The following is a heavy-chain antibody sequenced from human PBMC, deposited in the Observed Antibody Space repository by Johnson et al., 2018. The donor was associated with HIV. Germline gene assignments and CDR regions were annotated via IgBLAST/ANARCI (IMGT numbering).Heavy chain of an antibody. CDR3: ARDLAYNSRWTGAFDI. V-gene: IGHV3-30*04. J-gene: IGHJ3*02. Sequence: QVHLVESGGGVVQPGRSLRLSCAASGFTFSSYAMHWVRQAPGKGLEWVAVIGYDGSDKYYADSVKGRVTISRDNPKNTVYLHMNNLRAEDTAVYYCARDLAYNSRWTGAFDIWGHGTMVTVSS. CDR2: IGYDGSDK. D-gene: IGHD6-13*01. CDR1: GFTFSSYA.